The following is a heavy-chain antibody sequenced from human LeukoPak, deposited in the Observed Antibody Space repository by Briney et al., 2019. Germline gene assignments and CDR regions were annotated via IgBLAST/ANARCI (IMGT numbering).Heavy chain of an antibody. CDR1: GGTFSSYA. D-gene: IGHD5-18*01. J-gene: IGHJ4*02. Sequence: GASVKVSCKASGGTFSSYAISWVRQAPGQGLEWMGRIIPILGIANYAQKFQGRVTITADKSTSTAYMELSSLRSEDTAVYYCARDEGYSYGYAYWGQGTLVTVSS. CDR3: ARDEGYSYGYAY. CDR2: IIPILGIA. V-gene: IGHV1-69*04.